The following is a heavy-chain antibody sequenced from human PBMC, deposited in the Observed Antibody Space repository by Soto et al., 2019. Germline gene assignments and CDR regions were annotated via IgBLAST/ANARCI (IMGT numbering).Heavy chain of an antibody. CDR2: VSGSGGST. D-gene: IGHD6-25*01. J-gene: IGHJ6*02. V-gene: IGHV3-23*01. CDR3: AKGGAAGYYYYAMDV. Sequence: PGGSLRLSCAASGFTFSIYAMSWVRQAPGKGLEWVSSVSGSGGSTYYADSLKGRFTVSRDNSKNALHLQMDSLRADDTAVYYCAKGGAAGYYYYAMDVWGQGTTVTVSS. CDR1: GFTFSIYA.